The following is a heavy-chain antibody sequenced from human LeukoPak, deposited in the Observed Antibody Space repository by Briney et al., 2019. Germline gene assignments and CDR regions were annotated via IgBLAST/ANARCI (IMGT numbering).Heavy chain of an antibody. CDR1: GGSISSYY. Sequence: PSETLSLTCTVSGGSISSYYWSWIRQPPGKALEWIGYIYYSGSTNYNPSLKSRVTISVDTSKNQFSLKLSSVTAADTAVYYCARVGGSYGGAFDIWGQGTMVTVSS. J-gene: IGHJ3*02. CDR2: IYYSGST. D-gene: IGHD1-26*01. V-gene: IGHV4-59*01. CDR3: ARVGGSYGGAFDI.